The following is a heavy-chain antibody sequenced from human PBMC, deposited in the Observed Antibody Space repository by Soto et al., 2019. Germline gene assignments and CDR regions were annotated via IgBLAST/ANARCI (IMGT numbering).Heavy chain of an antibody. CDR3: ARGRGFMSRNALDL. CDR2: INHSGST. J-gene: IGHJ3*01. V-gene: IGHV4-34*01. CDR1: GGSFRGYY. Sequence: QVQLQRWGAGLLRPSETLSLTCAVSGGSFRGYYWTWLRQSPGRGLEWIGEINHSGSTNSNPSLKSLLTISVDTSKTQCSMNLTSVTAADAAVYYCARGRGFMSRNALDLWGQGTRVIVSS.